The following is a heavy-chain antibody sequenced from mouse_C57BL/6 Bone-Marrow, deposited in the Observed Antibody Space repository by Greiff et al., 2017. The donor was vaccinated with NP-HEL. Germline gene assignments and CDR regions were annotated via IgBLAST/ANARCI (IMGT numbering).Heavy chain of an antibody. Sequence: EVKLVESGGGLVKPGGSLKLSCAASGFTFSSYAMSWVRQTPEKRLEWVATISDGGSYTYYPDNVKGRFTISRDKAKNNLYLQMSHLKSEDTAMYYCARGPLYGSTYFDYWGQGTTLTVSS. D-gene: IGHD1-1*01. CDR3: ARGPLYGSTYFDY. CDR2: ISDGGSYT. J-gene: IGHJ2*01. V-gene: IGHV5-4*03. CDR1: GFTFSSYA.